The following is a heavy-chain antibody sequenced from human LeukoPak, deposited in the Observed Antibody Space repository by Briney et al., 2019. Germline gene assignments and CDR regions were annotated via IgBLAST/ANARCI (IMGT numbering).Heavy chain of an antibody. V-gene: IGHV1-8*03. CDR2: MNPNSGNT. D-gene: IGHD2-2*01. J-gene: IGHJ5*02. CDR3: ARRYCSSTSCYPRAYWFDP. Sequence: ASVKVSCKASGYTFTSYDINWVRQATGQGLEWMGWMNPNSGNTGYAQKFQGRVTITRNTSISTAYMEPSSLRSEDTAVYYCARRYCSSTSCYPRAYWFDPWGQGTLVTVSS. CDR1: GYTFTSYD.